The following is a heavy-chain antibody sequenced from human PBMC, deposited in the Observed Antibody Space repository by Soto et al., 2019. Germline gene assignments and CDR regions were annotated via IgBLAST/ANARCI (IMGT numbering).Heavy chain of an antibody. V-gene: IGHV1-46*01. CDR1: GYTFTSYY. D-gene: IGHD3-10*01. J-gene: IGHJ4*02. CDR3: ARPLYGSGSYSYFDY. CDR2: INPSGGST. Sequence: ASVKVSCKASGYTFTSYYMHWVRQAPGQGLEWMGIINPSGGSTSYAQKFQGRVTMTRDTSTSTVYMELSSLRSEDTAVYYCARPLYGSGSYSYFDYWGQGTLVTVSS.